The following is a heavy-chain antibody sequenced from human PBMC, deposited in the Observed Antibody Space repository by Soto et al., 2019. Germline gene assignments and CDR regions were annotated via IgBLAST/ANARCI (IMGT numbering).Heavy chain of an antibody. CDR3: TTGTWIQLWLPDL. Sequence: GGSLRLSCAASGFTFSSYWMIWVRQAPGKGLEWVGHIKSKTDGGTTDYAAPVKGRFTISRDDSKNTLYLQMNSLNTEDTAVYYCTTGTWIQLWLPDLWGQGTLVTVSS. CDR1: GFTFSSYW. V-gene: IGHV3-15*01. CDR2: IKSKTDGGTT. J-gene: IGHJ5*02. D-gene: IGHD5-18*01.